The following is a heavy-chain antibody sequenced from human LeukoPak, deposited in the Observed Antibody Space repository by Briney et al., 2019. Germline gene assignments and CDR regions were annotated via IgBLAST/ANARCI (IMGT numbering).Heavy chain of an antibody. D-gene: IGHD3-10*01. J-gene: IGHJ4*02. CDR1: DDSITMYY. V-gene: IGHV4-59*01. CDR2: VDHTGST. CDR3: ARAIAGFGELPIYYFDY. Sequence: SETLSLTCSVSDDSITMYYWTWIRQPPGKGLEWIGYVDHTGSTNFNPSLNGRVSISRDTTKNLFSLRLRSVTAADTAVYFCARAIAGFGELPIYYFDYWGRGTLVTVSS.